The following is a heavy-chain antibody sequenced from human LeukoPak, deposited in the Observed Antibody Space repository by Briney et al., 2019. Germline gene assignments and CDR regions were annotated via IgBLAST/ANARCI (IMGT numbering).Heavy chain of an antibody. V-gene: IGHV1-69*13. J-gene: IGHJ4*02. D-gene: IGHD3-22*01. CDR1: GGTFSSYA. Sequence: SVKVSCKASGGTFSSYAISWVRQAPGQGLEWMGGIIPIFGTANYAQKFKGRVTITADESTSTAYMELSSLRSEDTAVYYCAREGYYDSSGYYSIWGQGTLVTVSS. CDR3: AREGYYDSSGYYSI. CDR2: IIPIFGTA.